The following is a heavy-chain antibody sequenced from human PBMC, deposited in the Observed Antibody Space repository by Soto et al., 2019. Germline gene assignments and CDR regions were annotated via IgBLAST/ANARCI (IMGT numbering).Heavy chain of an antibody. J-gene: IGHJ4*02. CDR3: ARAPYSNAWYRFDL. Sequence: LXLSCAASRFTFSGYWMSWVRQAPGKGLEWVADIKHDGSVQYYVDSVKGRFTISRDNAKKLLYLQMNGLRAEDTALYYCARAPYSNAWYRFDLWGQGTLVTVSS. V-gene: IGHV3-7*03. D-gene: IGHD4-4*01. CDR1: RFTFSGYW. CDR2: IKHDGSVQ.